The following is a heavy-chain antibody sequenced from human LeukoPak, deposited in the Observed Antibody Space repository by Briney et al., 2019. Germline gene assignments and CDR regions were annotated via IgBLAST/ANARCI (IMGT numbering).Heavy chain of an antibody. CDR1: GFTFSSYA. V-gene: IGHV3-23*01. Sequence: GGSLRLSCAASGFTFSSYAVSWVRQAPGKGLEWVSLISGSGSITYYADSVKGRFTISRDNSKNTVYLQMNSPRAEDTAVYYCAKKRIAAAGKTDFDYWGQGTLVTVSS. CDR3: AKKRIAAAGKTDFDY. D-gene: IGHD6-13*01. J-gene: IGHJ4*02. CDR2: ISGSGSIT.